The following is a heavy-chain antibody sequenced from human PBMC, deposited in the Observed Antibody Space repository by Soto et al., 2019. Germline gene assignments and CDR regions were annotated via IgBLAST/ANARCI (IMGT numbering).Heavy chain of an antibody. CDR3: ARSAVRGGDYYYMDV. CDR1: GGTFSSYT. D-gene: IGHD3-10*01. J-gene: IGHJ6*03. Sequence: QVQLVQSGAEVKKPGSSVKVSCKASGGTFSSYTISWVRQAPGQGLEWMGRIIPILGIANYAQKFQGRVTITADKSTSTAYMELSSLRSEDTAVYYCARSAVRGGDYYYMDVWGKGTTVTVSS. CDR2: IIPILGIA. V-gene: IGHV1-69*02.